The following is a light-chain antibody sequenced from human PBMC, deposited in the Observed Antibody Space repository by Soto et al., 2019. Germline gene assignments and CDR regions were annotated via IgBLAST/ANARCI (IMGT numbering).Light chain of an antibody. Sequence: EIVMTQSPATLSVSPGERATLSCRASQSVSSNLAWYQQKTGQAPRLLIYCASTRATGIPARFSGSGSGTEFTLTISSLQSEDFAVYYCQQYNNWPRSFGQGTRLEIK. CDR3: QQYNNWPRS. CDR1: QSVSSN. J-gene: IGKJ5*01. CDR2: CAS. V-gene: IGKV3-15*01.